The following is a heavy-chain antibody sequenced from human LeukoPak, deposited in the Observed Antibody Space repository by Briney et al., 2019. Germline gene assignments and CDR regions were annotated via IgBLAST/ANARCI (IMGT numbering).Heavy chain of an antibody. CDR2: MKKDGSET. J-gene: IGHJ4*02. Sequence: GGSLRLSCVVSGFTFSSYSMIWVRQAPGKGQQWVANMKKDGSETKYVESVKGRFTISRDNAKNSLYLQMNSLRAEDTAVYYCGRHRSGSGTYFIDYWGQGTLVSVSS. V-gene: IGHV3-7*01. CDR3: GRHRSGSGTYFIDY. CDR1: GFTFSSYS. D-gene: IGHD3-10*01.